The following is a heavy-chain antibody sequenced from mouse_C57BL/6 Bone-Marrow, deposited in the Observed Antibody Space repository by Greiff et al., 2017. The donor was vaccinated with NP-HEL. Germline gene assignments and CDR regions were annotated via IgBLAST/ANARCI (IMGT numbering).Heavy chain of an antibody. Sequence: VQLQQSGAELVRPGASVKLSCTASGFNIKDDYMHWVKQRPEQGLEWIGWIDPENGDTEYASKFQGKATITADTSSNTAYLKLSSLTSEDTAVDYCTTTMVTDWYFDVWGTGTTVTVSS. CDR2: IDPENGDT. D-gene: IGHD2-2*01. V-gene: IGHV14-4*01. CDR1: GFNIKDDY. J-gene: IGHJ1*03. CDR3: TTTMVTDWYFDV.